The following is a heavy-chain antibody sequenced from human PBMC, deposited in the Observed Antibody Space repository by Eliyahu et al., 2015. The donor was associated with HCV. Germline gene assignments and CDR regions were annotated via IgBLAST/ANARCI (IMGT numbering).Heavy chain of an antibody. D-gene: IGHD6-19*01. CDR3: ASGGGGIAVAGTGGWFDP. Sequence: QVQLQESGPGLVKPSETLSLTCTVSGGSIPXYYWXWXRXPPGKGLEWIGXIHYSGSTNYNPPLKSRVTISLDTSKXQFSLNLTSVTAADTAVYYCASGGGGIAVAGTGGWFDPWGQGTLVTVSS. J-gene: IGHJ5*02. CDR1: GGSIPXYY. CDR2: IHYSGST. V-gene: IGHV4-59*01.